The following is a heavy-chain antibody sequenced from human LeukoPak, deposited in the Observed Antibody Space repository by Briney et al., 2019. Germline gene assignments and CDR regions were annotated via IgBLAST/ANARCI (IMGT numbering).Heavy chain of an antibody. Sequence: GGSLRLSCAASGFTFSNYGLSWVRQAPGKGLEWVSGIGSSGSTTYYADSVKGRFTISRDNSKNTLYLQMNSLRAEDTAVYYCAKLGGGVTLTGLRYFDYWGQGTLVTVSS. CDR3: AKLGGGVTLTGLRYFDY. CDR2: IGSSGSTT. J-gene: IGHJ4*02. V-gene: IGHV3-23*01. D-gene: IGHD3-9*01. CDR1: GFTFSNYG.